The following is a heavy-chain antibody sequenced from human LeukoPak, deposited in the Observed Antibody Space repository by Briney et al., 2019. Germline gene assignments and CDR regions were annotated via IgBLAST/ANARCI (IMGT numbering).Heavy chain of an antibody. CDR2: VSYSGNT. CDR1: GRSIGGYY. J-gene: IGHJ5*02. CDR3: ARVNYASGGYSSWFDP. Sequence: SETLSLTCAVSGRSIGGYYWSWIRQPPGQGLEWIGYVSYSGNTKFNPSLKSRVTISIDTSKNQFSVILTSVTAADTAVYFCARVNYASGGYSSWFDPWGQGTLVTVSS. V-gene: IGHV4-59*08. D-gene: IGHD3-10*01.